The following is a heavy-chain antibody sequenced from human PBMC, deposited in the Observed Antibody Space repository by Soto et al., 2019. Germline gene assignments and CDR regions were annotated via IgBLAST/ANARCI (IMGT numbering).Heavy chain of an antibody. CDR3: ARRLGYCSAGNCYEVRFDY. Sequence: PGGSLRLSCEASGVIVSENYMNWLRQAPGKGLEWVSVIYSNGEPFYADSVKGRFTISRDTSKNTLYLQMNDLRAEDTAFYFCARRLGYCSAGNCYEVRFDYWGQGALVTVSS. J-gene: IGHJ4*02. V-gene: IGHV3-66*04. CDR2: IYSNGEP. CDR1: GVIVSENY. D-gene: IGHD2-15*01.